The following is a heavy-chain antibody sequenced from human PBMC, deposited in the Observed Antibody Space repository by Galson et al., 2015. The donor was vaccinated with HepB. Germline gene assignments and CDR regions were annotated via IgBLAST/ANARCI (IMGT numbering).Heavy chain of an antibody. D-gene: IGHD6-13*01. CDR2: IYYSGST. J-gene: IGHJ6*03. V-gene: IGHV4-39*07. CDR1: GGSISSSSYY. Sequence: SETLSLTCTVSGGSISSSSYYWGWIRQPPGKGLEWIGSIYYSGSTYYNPSLKSRVTISVDTSKNQFSLKPSSVTAADTAVYYCARAAAGYYYYYYMDVWGKGTTVTVSS. CDR3: ARAAAGYYYYYYMDV.